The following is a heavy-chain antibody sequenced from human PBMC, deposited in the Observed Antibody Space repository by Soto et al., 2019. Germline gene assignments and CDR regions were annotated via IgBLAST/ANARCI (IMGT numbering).Heavy chain of an antibody. CDR1: GFTLSSYA. D-gene: IGHD3-22*01. CDR2: ISGSGGTR. Sequence: EVQLLESGGGLVQPGGSLRLSCAASGFTLSSYAMSWVRQAPGKGLEWVSAISGSGGTRYYADSVKGRFTISRDTSKNTLYLQMNSLRAEDTAVYYCAKVERYYYDSSGYYSSPLFWGQGTLVTVSS. J-gene: IGHJ4*02. CDR3: AKVERYYYDSSGYYSSPLF. V-gene: IGHV3-23*01.